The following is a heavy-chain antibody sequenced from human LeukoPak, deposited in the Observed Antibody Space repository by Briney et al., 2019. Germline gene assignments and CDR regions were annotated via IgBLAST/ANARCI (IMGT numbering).Heavy chain of an antibody. CDR1: GGSFSGYY. J-gene: IGHJ4*02. Sequence: SETLSLTCAVYGGSFSGYYWSWIRQPPGKGLEWIGEINHSGSTNYNPSLKSRVTISVDTSKNQFSLKLSSVTAADTAVYYCARGGIVATLGYWCQGTLVTVSS. D-gene: IGHD5-12*01. V-gene: IGHV4-34*01. CDR2: INHSGST. CDR3: ARGGIVATLGY.